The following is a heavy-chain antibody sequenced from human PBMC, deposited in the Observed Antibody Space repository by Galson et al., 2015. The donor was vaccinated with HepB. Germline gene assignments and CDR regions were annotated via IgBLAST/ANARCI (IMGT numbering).Heavy chain of an antibody. J-gene: IGHJ6*02. Sequence: SLRLSCAASGFTFSSYAMHWVRQAPGKGLEYVSAISSNGGSTYYADSVKGRFTISRDNSKNTLYLQMSSLRAEDTAVYYCVKDDSGYDYYYYYYGMDVWGQGTTVTVSS. D-gene: IGHD5-12*01. V-gene: IGHV3-64D*06. CDR3: VKDDSGYDYYYYYYGMDV. CDR1: GFTFSSYA. CDR2: ISSNGGST.